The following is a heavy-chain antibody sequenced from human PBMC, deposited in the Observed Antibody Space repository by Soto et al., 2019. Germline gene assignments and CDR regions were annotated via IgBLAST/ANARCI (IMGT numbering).Heavy chain of an antibody. D-gene: IGHD2-8*01. CDR3: AHNGLLRYYYGMDV. V-gene: IGHV2-5*01. Sequence: QITLKESGPTLVKPTQTLTLTCTFSGFSLSTSGVGVGWIRQPPGKALEWLALIYWNDDKRYSPSLKSRLTITKDTSKNQVVLTMTNMDPVDTATYYCAHNGLLRYYYGMDVWGQGTTVTVSS. CDR1: GFSLSTSGVG. J-gene: IGHJ6*02. CDR2: IYWNDDK.